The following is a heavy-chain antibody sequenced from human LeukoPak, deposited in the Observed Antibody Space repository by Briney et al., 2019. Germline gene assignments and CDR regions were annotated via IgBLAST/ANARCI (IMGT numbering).Heavy chain of an antibody. CDR2: ISSSSSYI. CDR3: ARAENSGSPRT. V-gene: IGHV3-21*01. CDR1: GFTFSSYA. Sequence: GGSLRLSCAASGFTFSSYAMSWVRQAPGKGLEWVSSISSSSSYIYYADSVKGRFTISRDNAKNSLYLQMNSLRAEDTAVYYCARAENSGSPRTWGEGTMVTVSS. J-gene: IGHJ3*01. D-gene: IGHD1-26*01.